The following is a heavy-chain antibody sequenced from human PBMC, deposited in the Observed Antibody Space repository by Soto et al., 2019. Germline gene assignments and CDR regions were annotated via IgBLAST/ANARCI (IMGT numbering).Heavy chain of an antibody. CDR1: GDSVRSRSYY. J-gene: IGHJ5*02. D-gene: IGHD2-2*01. Sequence: SDTLSLTCTVSGDSVRSRSYYWTWIRQPPGKGLEWIGYIFYSGTTNYNPSLKSRVTISVDTSKNQFSLKLSSVTAADTAVYYCTRESPADNWFDPWGQGTLVTVSS. CDR2: IFYSGTT. CDR3: TRESPADNWFDP. V-gene: IGHV4-61*01.